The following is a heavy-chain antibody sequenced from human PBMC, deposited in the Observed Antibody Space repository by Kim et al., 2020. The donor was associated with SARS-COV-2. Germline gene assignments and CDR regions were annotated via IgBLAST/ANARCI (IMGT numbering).Heavy chain of an antibody. V-gene: IGHV4-59*01. D-gene: IGHD2-8*01. Sequence: KSRVTISVDRSKNQFSLKLSSVTAADTAVYYCAREKARYCTNGVCYGMDVWGQGTTVTVSS. CDR3: AREKARYCTNGVCYGMDV. J-gene: IGHJ6*02.